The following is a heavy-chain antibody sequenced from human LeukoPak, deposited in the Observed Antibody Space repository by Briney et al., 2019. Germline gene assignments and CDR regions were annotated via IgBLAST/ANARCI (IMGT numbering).Heavy chain of an antibody. D-gene: IGHD1-1*01. CDR3: ARTGHTNGGRYYYDYMDV. V-gene: IGHV5-51*01. Sequence: GESLKISCKGSGYSFTSYWIGWVRQMPGKGLEWMGIINPEDSDTTYSPSFQGQVTISADKSISTAYLQWSSLKASDTAMYYCARTGHTNGGRYYYDYMDVWGKGTTVTVSS. J-gene: IGHJ6*03. CDR2: INPEDSDT. CDR1: GYSFTSYW.